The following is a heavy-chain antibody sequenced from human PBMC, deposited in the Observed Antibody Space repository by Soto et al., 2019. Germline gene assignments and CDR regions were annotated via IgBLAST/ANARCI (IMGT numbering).Heavy chain of an antibody. CDR1: GYTFTSYW. CDR2: IYPSDSDI. CDR3: VRSGASSGRFSDY. D-gene: IGHD2-15*01. J-gene: IGHJ4*02. Sequence: GESLKISCKGSGYTFTSYWIGWVRQMPGEGLEWMGVIYPSDSDIRYSPSFQGKVTISADKSITTAYLQWSSLKAADTAMYYCVRSGASSGRFSDYWGQGTLVTVSS. V-gene: IGHV5-51*01.